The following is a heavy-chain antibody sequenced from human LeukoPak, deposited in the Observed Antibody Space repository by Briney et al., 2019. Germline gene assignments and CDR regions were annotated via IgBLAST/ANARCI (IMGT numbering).Heavy chain of an antibody. CDR2: INPSGGST. V-gene: IGHV1-46*01. D-gene: IGHD4-23*01. CDR1: GYTFTSYY. CDR3: ARDNSVEDTAWWFDP. J-gene: IGHJ5*02. Sequence: ATVKVSCKASGYTFTSYYMHWVRQAPGQGLEWMGIINPSGGSTSYAQKFQGRVTMTRDMSTSTDYMELSSLRSEDTAVYYCARDNSVEDTAWWFDPWGQGTLVTVSS.